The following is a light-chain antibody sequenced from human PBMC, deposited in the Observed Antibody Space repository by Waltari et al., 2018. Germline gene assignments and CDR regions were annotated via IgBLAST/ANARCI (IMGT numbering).Light chain of an antibody. CDR3: CSYAGSYTWV. CDR1: SSAVGRYNY. CDR2: DVT. Sequence: QSALTQPASVSGSPGQSITIPCPGTSSAVGRYNYVSWYEQNPGKAPKLMIYDVTKRPSGVPDRFSGSKSGHTASLTISGLQAEDEADYYCCSYAGSYTWVFGGGTKLTVL. J-gene: IGLJ3*02. V-gene: IGLV2-11*01.